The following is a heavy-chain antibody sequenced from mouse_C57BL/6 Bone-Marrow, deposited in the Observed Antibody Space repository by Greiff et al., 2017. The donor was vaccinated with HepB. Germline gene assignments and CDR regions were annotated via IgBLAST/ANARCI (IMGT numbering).Heavy chain of an antibody. CDR2: INPGSGGT. Sequence: VQLQQSGAELVRPGTSVKVSCKASGYAFTNYLIEWVKQRPGQGLEWIGVINPGSGGTNYNEKFKGKATLTADKSSSTAYMQLSSLTSEDSAVYFCARCHFYYAMDYWGQGTSVTVSS. J-gene: IGHJ4*01. CDR3: ARCHFYYAMDY. V-gene: IGHV1-54*01. CDR1: GYAFTNYL.